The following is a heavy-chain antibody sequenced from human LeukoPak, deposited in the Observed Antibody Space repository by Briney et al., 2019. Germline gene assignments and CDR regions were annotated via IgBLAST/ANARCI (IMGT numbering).Heavy chain of an antibody. CDR1: GFTFSSYG. Sequence: GGSLRLSCAVSGFTFSSYGMHWVRQAPGKGLEWVAFIRYHGSDKYYADSVKGRFTISRDNSKNTLYLQMNSLRVEDTAVYYCAKVIYMDVGGKGTTVTVSS. CDR2: IRYHGSDK. CDR3: AKVIYMDV. D-gene: IGHD2/OR15-2a*01. V-gene: IGHV3-30*02. J-gene: IGHJ6*03.